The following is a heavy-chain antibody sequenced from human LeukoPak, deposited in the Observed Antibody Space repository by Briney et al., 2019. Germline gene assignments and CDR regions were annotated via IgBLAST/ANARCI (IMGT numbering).Heavy chain of an antibody. CDR3: ARSAGHCSNGICFTDYYMDV. J-gene: IGHJ6*03. CDR1: GYSFTEHY. V-gene: IGHV1-2*02. CDR2: INCNSGDA. Sequence: EASVKVSCKASGYSFTEHYIYWVRQAPGQGLEWVGRINCNSGDANSAQKFQGRVTMTRDTSVSTAYMDLSSVTSDDTAVYFCARSAGHCSNGICFTDYYMDVWGRGTTLIVSS. D-gene: IGHD2-8*01.